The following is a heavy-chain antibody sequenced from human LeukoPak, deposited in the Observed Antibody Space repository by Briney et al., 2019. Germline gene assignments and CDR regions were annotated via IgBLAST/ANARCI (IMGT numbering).Heavy chain of an antibody. CDR3: VKDNPLDY. D-gene: IGHD1-14*01. V-gene: IGHV3-30*02. J-gene: IGHJ4*02. Sequence: GGSLRLSCGASGFTFSNYGMLWVRQAPGKGLEWVAFIRYDGNNKLYADSMKGRFTISRDNSKNTLYLHINSLRAGDTAVYYCVKDNPLDYWGQGTLVIVSS. CDR2: IRYDGNNK. CDR1: GFTFSNYG.